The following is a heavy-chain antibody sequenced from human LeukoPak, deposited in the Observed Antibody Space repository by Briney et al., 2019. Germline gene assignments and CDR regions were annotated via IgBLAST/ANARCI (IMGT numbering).Heavy chain of an antibody. D-gene: IGHD3-22*01. V-gene: IGHV1-2*02. J-gene: IGHJ3*02. CDR2: INPNSGGT. Sequence: ASVKVSCKASGYTFTGYYMHWVRQAPGQGLEWMGWINPNSGGTNYAQKFQGRVTMTRDTSISTAYMELSRLRSDDTAVYYCAREDSSGYRPPDAFDIWGQGTMVTVSS. CDR1: GYTFTGYY. CDR3: AREDSSGYRPPDAFDI.